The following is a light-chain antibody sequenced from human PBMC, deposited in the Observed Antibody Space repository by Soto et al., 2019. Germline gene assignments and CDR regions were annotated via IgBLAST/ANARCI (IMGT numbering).Light chain of an antibody. Sequence: DIQMTQSPSTLSASVGDRVTITCRASQSISSWLAWYQQKPGKAPNLLIYDASSLESGVPSRFRGSGSGTEFTLTISSLQPDDFATYYCQQYNSYSPITFGQGTRLEIK. CDR1: QSISSW. J-gene: IGKJ5*01. CDR2: DAS. CDR3: QQYNSYSPIT. V-gene: IGKV1-5*01.